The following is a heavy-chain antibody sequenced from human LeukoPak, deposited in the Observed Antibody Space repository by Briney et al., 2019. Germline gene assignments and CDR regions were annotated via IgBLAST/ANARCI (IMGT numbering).Heavy chain of an antibody. Sequence: SGGSLRLSCAASGFTFSDYYMSWIRQAPGKGLEWVSYISSSGSTIYYADSVKGRFTISRDNAKNSLYLQMNSLRAEDTAVYYCARLSNGYLYYYYYYHMDVWGKGTTVTVSS. D-gene: IGHD5-18*01. J-gene: IGHJ6*03. V-gene: IGHV3-11*04. CDR2: ISSSGSTI. CDR3: ARLSNGYLYYYYYYHMDV. CDR1: GFTFSDYY.